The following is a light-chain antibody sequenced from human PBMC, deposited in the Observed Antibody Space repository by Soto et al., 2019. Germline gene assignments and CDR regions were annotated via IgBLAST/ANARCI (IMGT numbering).Light chain of an antibody. CDR3: LQTYSDILT. J-gene: IGKJ5*01. CDR1: QNINNY. Sequence: DIQMTQSPSSLSASVGDRVTITCRASQNINNYLNWYQQKPGKAPNLLIYSTSNLQSGVPSRFSGSASGTEFTLAISSLQPEDFATYYCLQTYSDILTFGQGTRLESK. V-gene: IGKV1-39*01. CDR2: STS.